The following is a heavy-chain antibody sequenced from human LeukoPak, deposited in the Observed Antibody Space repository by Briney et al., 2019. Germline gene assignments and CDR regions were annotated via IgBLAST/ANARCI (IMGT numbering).Heavy chain of an antibody. V-gene: IGHV5-51*01. Sequence: GESLKISCKSSGYSFSTFWIGWVRQMPGKGLEWMGIIHPGDSDTRTNPSIQDQVTISADTSINTAYLQWSSLKASDTAMYYCARHRRNDYTSGWYEDYWGQGTLVTVSS. J-gene: IGHJ4*02. CDR1: GYSFSTFW. CDR3: ARHRRNDYTSGWYEDY. D-gene: IGHD6-19*01. CDR2: IHPGDSDT.